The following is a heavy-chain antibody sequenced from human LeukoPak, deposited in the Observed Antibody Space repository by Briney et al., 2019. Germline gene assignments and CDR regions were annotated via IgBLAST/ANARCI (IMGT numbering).Heavy chain of an antibody. J-gene: IGHJ4*02. V-gene: IGHV3-33*06. Sequence: GGSLRLSCAASGFTFSSYGMHWVRQAPGKGLEWVAVIWYDGSNKYYADSVKGRFTISRDNSKNTLYLQMNSLGAEDTAVYYCANDHSYYYDSSGYFDYWGQGTLVTVSS. CDR1: GFTFSSYG. CDR3: ANDHSYYYDSSGYFDY. D-gene: IGHD3-22*01. CDR2: IWYDGSNK.